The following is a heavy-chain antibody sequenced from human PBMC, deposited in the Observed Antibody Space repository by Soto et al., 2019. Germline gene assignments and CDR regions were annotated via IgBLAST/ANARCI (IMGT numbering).Heavy chain of an antibody. CDR1: GFTFSNAW. D-gene: IGHD3-22*01. Sequence: PGGSLRLSCAASGFTFSNAWMSWVRQAPGKGLEWIGRIKGETDGGTTDYAAPVKGRFTISRDHSKDTLYLHMNSLRAEDTAVYYCARDGRGYYPFDYWGQGTLVTVSS. CDR2: IKGETDGGTT. V-gene: IGHV3-15*01. J-gene: IGHJ4*02. CDR3: ARDGRGYYPFDY.